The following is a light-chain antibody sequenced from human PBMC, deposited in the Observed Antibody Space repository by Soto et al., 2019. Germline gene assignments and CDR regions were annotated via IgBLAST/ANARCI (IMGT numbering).Light chain of an antibody. CDR2: AAT. CDR1: QSISTY. V-gene: IGKV1-39*01. CDR3: QQSYTTLMWT. Sequence: DIQMTQSPSSLSASVGDRVTITCRASQSISTYLNWYQQKPGKAPRLLIFAATRLQRGVPSRFTGSGSGTDFTLTINSLQPEDFASYYCQQSYTTLMWTFGQGTKVE. J-gene: IGKJ1*01.